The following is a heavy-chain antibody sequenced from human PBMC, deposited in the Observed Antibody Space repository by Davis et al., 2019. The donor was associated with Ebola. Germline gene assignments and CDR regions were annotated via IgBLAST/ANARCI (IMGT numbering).Heavy chain of an antibody. J-gene: IGHJ4*02. V-gene: IGHV3-30-3*02. Sequence: GGSLRLSCAASGFTFSNYAIHWVRQAPGKGLEWVAVISDDGSDKFYADSVKGRFTISRDSSKNTLYLQMDSLRAEDTAVYYCAKTDCSGGSCYSVDYWGQGTLVTVSS. D-gene: IGHD2-15*01. CDR3: AKTDCSGGSCYSVDY. CDR2: ISDDGSDK. CDR1: GFTFSNYA.